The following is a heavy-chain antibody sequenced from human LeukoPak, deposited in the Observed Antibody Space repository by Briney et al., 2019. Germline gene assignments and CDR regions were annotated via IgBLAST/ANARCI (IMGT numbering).Heavy chain of an antibody. V-gene: IGHV3-7*01. CDR2: IKQDGSEK. J-gene: IGHJ4*02. D-gene: IGHD3-22*01. CDR3: AREWDSSGYYDY. Sequence: GSLRLSCAASGFTFSSYSMNWVRQAPGKGLEWVANIKQDGSEKYYVDSVKGRFTISRDNAKNSLYLQMNSLRAEDTAVYYCAREWDSSGYYDYWGQGTLVTVSS. CDR1: GFTFSSYS.